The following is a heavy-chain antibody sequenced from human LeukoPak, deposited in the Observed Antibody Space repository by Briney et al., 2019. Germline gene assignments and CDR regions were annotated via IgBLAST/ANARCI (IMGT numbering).Heavy chain of an antibody. CDR2: IYTSGST. D-gene: IGHD3-10*01. CDR1: GGSISSYY. J-gene: IGHJ6*02. CDR3: ARAGTVLLWFGEDNYYYYGVDV. V-gene: IGHV4-4*07. Sequence: SETLSLTCTVSGGSISSYYWSWIRQPAGKGLEWIGRIYTSGSTNYNPSLKSRVTMSVDTSKNQFSLKLSSVTAADTAVYYCARAGTVLLWFGEDNYYYYGVDVGGQGPAVTVPS.